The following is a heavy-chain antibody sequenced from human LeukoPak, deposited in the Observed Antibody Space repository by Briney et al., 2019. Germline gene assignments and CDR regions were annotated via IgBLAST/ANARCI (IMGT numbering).Heavy chain of an antibody. V-gene: IGHV1-46*01. D-gene: IGHD1-1*01. CDR1: GYTFTSNY. Sequence: GASVKVSCKASGYTFTSNYMHWVRQAPGQGLEWMGVIAPSSGTTSYAQKFQGRVTMTRDTSTSTLYMELRSLRSDDTAVYYCARDYLLVAPKLERSCFDYWGQGTLVTVSS. CDR2: IAPSSGTT. J-gene: IGHJ4*02. CDR3: ARDYLLVAPKLERSCFDY.